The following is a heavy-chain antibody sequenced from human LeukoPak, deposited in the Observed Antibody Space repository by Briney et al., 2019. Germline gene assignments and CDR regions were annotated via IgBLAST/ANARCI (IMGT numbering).Heavy chain of an antibody. CDR1: GYSISSTYY. J-gene: IGHJ4*02. Sequence: SETLSLTCTVSGYSISSTYYWGWIRPPPGKGLEWVGIFFHSGNTYYNPSLKSRLTISADTSKNQFSLTLTSVTAADTAVYYCARDRSVGVLPAPPFDFWGQGTLVTVSS. D-gene: IGHD6-6*01. CDR2: FFHSGNT. V-gene: IGHV4-38-2*02. CDR3: ARDRSVGVLPAPPFDF.